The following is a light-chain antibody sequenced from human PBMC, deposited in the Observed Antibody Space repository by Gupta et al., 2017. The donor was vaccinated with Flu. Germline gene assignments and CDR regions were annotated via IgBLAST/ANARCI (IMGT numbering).Light chain of an antibody. V-gene: IGLV2-14*01. CDR3: CSFTSSSTTSYV. CDR1: SSDVGGYDH. J-gene: IGLJ1*01. CDR2: EVT. Sequence: QSALAQPASLSGSPGKSIAISCPGTSSDVGGYDHVSWYQQHPGKAPKLMIYEVTKRPSGVSSRFSGSKSGNTATLTISGLQTEDDADYYCCSFTSSSTTSYVFGPATKVTVL.